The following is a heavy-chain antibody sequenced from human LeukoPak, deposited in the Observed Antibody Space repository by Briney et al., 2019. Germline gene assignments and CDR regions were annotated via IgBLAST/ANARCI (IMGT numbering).Heavy chain of an antibody. D-gene: IGHD3-10*01. J-gene: IGHJ2*01. Sequence: GESLKISCRGSADTFTTYWIGWVRQMPGKALEWMGVIYPGDSDARYSPSFQGQVTISADKSISTAYLRWRSLKASDTAMYYCARAPHRPYGPGRLYWYFDLWGRGTLVTVSS. CDR3: ARAPHRPYGPGRLYWYFDL. CDR2: IYPGDSDA. CDR1: ADTFTTYW. V-gene: IGHV5-51*01.